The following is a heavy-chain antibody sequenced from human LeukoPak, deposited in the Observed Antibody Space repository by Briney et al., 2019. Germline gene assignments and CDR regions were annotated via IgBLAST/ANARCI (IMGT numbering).Heavy chain of an antibody. J-gene: IGHJ5*02. CDR1: GGSISSGGYS. D-gene: IGHD2-21*02. V-gene: IGHV4-30-2*01. CDR2: IYHSGST. Sequence: SQTLSLTCAVSGGSISSGGYSWSWIRQPPGKGLEWIGYIYHSGSTYYNPSLKSRVTISVDRSKNQFSLKLSSVTAADTAVYYCARGRYCGGDCYSPWGQGTLVTVSS. CDR3: ARGRYCGGDCYSP.